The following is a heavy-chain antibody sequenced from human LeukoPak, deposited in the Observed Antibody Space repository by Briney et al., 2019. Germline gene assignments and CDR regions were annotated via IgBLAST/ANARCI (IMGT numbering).Heavy chain of an antibody. CDR1: GGSISSSSYY. J-gene: IGHJ4*02. CDR3: ARGNPRIAAVFDY. CDR2: IYYSGST. V-gene: IGHV4-39*07. D-gene: IGHD6-25*01. Sequence: PSETLSLTCTVSGGSISSSSYYWGWIRQPPGKGLEWIGSIYYSGSTYYNPSLKSRVTISVDTSKNQFSLKLSSVTAADTAVYYCARGNPRIAAVFDYWGQGTLVTVSS.